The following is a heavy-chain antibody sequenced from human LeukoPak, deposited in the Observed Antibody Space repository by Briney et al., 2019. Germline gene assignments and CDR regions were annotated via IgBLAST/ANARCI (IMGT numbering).Heavy chain of an antibody. CDR1: GYTFTGYY. D-gene: IGHD3-22*01. J-gene: IGHJ4*02. CDR3: ARRYSSGYYRHFDY. CDR2: INPNSGGT. V-gene: IGHV1-2*02. Sequence: ASVKVSCKASGYTFTGYYMHWVRQAPGQGLEWMGWINPNSGGTNYAQKFQGRVTMTRDTSISTAYMELSRLRSGDTAVYYCARRYSSGYYRHFDYWGQGTLVTVSS.